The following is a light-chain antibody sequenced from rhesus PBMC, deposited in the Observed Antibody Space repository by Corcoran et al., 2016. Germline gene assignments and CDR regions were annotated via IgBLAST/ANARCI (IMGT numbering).Light chain of an antibody. CDR1: QRVGSY. J-gene: IGKJ1*01. V-gene: IGKV3-24*04. CDR3: QQSSNLWT. CDR2: GAS. Sequence: ETVVTQSPATLSLSPGERATLSCRASQRVGSYLAWYQQKPGRAPRLLIYGASSRATGIPDRFSGSGYGTDFTLTISSLEPEDVGVYYCQQSSNLWTFGQGTKVEIK.